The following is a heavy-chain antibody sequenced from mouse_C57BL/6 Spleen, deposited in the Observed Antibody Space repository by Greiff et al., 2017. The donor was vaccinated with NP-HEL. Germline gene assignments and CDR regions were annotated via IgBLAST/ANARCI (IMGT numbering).Heavy chain of an antibody. J-gene: IGHJ3*01. V-gene: IGHV5-6*01. CDR2: ISSGGSYP. CDR1: GFTFSSYG. D-gene: IGHD3-2*02. CDR3: ARGGSSGPAWFAY. Sequence: EVQRVESGGDLVKPGGSLKLSCAASGFTFSSYGMSWVRQTPTKRLEWVATISSGGSYPYYPDGVKGRFTISRDNAKNTLYLQMSSLKSEDTAMYYCARGGSSGPAWFAYWGQGTLVTVSA.